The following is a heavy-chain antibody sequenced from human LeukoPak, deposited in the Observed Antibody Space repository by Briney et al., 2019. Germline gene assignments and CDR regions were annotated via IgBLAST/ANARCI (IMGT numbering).Heavy chain of an antibody. J-gene: IGHJ5*02. V-gene: IGHV4-39*07. D-gene: IGHD3-3*01. CDR2: MYYSGNN. Sequence: PSETLSLTCTVSGGSISSGDNYWGWIRQPPGKGLEWIGNMYYSGNNYSNPSLKSRVTISIDTSKNQFSLKLTSVTAADTAVYYCASISAVFGAVRWFDPWGQGTLVTVSS. CDR3: ASISAVFGAVRWFDP. CDR1: GGSISSGDNY.